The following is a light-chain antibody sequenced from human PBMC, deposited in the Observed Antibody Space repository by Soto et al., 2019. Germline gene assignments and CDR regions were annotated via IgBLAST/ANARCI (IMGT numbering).Light chain of an antibody. CDR1: IIDIGRYDH. Sequence: QSALTQPASVSGSPGQSITISCTGPIIDIGRYDHVSWYQQHPGKTPKLILYEVSSRPSGVSNRFSGSKSGNTASLTISGLQVEDEADYYCSSYTGSTNYVFGTGTKHTVL. CDR3: SSYTGSTNYV. V-gene: IGLV2-14*01. CDR2: EVS. J-gene: IGLJ1*01.